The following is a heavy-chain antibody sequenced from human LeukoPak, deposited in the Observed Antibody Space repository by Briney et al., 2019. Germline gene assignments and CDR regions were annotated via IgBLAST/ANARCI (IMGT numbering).Heavy chain of an antibody. CDR3: AKPLGYCSSSSCFQYYYYGMDA. D-gene: IGHD2-2*01. Sequence: GGSLRLSCAASGFTFSSYAMSGVRQAPGKGLEWVSAISGSGGSTYYADSVKGRFTISRDNYMNTLYLQMNSLRTEDTAVYYCAKPLGYCSSSSCFQYYYYGMDAWGKGTTVTVPS. V-gene: IGHV3-23*01. CDR2: ISGSGGST. CDR1: GFTFSSYA. J-gene: IGHJ6*04.